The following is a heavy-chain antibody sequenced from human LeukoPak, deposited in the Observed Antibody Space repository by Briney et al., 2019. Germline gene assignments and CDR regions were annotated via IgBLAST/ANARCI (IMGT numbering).Heavy chain of an antibody. D-gene: IGHD6-19*01. CDR2: IKQDGSER. CDR3: ARGRIAVAGTYIPSNWGPQLYYMDV. Sequence: PGGSLRLSCVASGFTFSSYWMSWVRQAPGKGLEWVANIKQDGSERYYVDSVKGRFTISRDNAKNSLSLQMNSLRAEDTAVYYCARGRIAVAGTYIPSNWGPQLYYMDVWGKGTTVTVSS. V-gene: IGHV3-7*01. CDR1: GFTFSSYW. J-gene: IGHJ6*03.